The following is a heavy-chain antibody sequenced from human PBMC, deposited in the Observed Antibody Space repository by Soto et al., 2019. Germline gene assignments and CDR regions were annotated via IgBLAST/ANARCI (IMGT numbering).Heavy chain of an antibody. D-gene: IGHD3-22*01. J-gene: IGHJ4*02. CDR3: ARDVGYHYDGSPSGQFDF. CDR1: GNSISTANW. CDR2: IYHSGST. Sequence: SETLSLTCVVSGNSISTANWWSWVRQSPGKGLEWIGEIYHSGSTNYNPSLKSRVTISVDKSKNQFSLKLSSVTAADTAVYYCARDVGYHYDGSPSGQFDFWGQGTLVTVSS. V-gene: IGHV4-4*02.